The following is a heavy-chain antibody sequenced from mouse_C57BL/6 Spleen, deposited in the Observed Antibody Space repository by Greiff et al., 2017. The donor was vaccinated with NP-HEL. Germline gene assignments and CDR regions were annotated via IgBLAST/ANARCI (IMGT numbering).Heavy chain of an antibody. CDR2: IDPSDSYT. J-gene: IGHJ2*01. D-gene: IGHD2-4*01. Sequence: QVQLQQPGAELVKPGASVKLSCKASGYTFTSYWMQWVKQRPGQGLEWIGEIDPSDSYTNYNQKFKGKATLTVDTSSSTAYMQLSSLTSEDSAVYYCARKGVYDYDGHWGQGTTLTVSS. CDR3: ARKGVYDYDGH. V-gene: IGHV1-50*01. CDR1: GYTFTSYW.